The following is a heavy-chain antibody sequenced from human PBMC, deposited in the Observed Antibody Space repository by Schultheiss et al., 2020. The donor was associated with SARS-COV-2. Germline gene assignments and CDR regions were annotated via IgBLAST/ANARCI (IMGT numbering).Heavy chain of an antibody. CDR2: IDWDDEK. J-gene: IGHJ4*02. D-gene: IGHD3-22*01. CDR1: GGSISSSSYY. Sequence: TLSPTCTVSGGSISSSSYYWGWIRQPPGKGLEWLALIDWDDEKDYSRSLKTRLTISQDTPKKQVVLTMTNMDPADTATYYCARMTKYYYDRSGCIDYWGQGILVTVSS. CDR3: ARMTKYYYDRSGCIDY. V-gene: IGHV2-70*13.